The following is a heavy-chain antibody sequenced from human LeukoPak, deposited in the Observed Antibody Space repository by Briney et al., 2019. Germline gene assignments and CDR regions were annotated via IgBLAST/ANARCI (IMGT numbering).Heavy chain of an antibody. Sequence: SGGSLRLSCAASGFTFSSYGMHWVRQAPGKGLEWVSSISSSSSYIYYADSVKGRFTISRDNAKNSLYLQMNSLRAEDTAVYYCARDVGYCSSTSCYAYFDYWGQGTLVTVSS. CDR2: ISSSSSYI. CDR1: GFTFSSYG. CDR3: ARDVGYCSSTSCYAYFDY. D-gene: IGHD2-2*01. J-gene: IGHJ4*02. V-gene: IGHV3-21*01.